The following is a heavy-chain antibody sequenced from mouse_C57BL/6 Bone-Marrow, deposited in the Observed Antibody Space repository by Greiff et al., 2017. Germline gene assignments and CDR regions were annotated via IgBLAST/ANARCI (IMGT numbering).Heavy chain of an antibody. CDR2: IDPSDSET. V-gene: IGHV1-52*01. Sequence: QVQLQQPGAELVRPGSSVKLSCKASGYTFTSYWMHWVKQRPIQGLEWIGNIDPSDSETHYNQKFKDKATLTVDKSSSTAYMQLSSLTSEDSAVYYCATPDNFGSSRYWYFDVWGTGTTVTVSS. J-gene: IGHJ1*03. CDR1: GYTFTSYW. CDR3: ATPDNFGSSRYWYFDV. D-gene: IGHD1-1*01.